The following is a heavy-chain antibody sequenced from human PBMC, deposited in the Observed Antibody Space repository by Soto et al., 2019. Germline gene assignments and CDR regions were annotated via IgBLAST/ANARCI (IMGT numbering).Heavy chain of an antibody. CDR2: IYYSGST. J-gene: IGHJ6*03. D-gene: IGHD4-17*01. V-gene: IGHV4-39*01. CDR3: ARHSSPPVDYGDYVDYYYYMDV. CDR1: GGSISSSSYY. Sequence: TSVTLSLTCTVSGGSISSSSYYWGWISQPPGKGLEWIGSIYYSGSTYYNPSLKSRVTISVDTSKNQFSLKLSSVTAADTAVYYCARHSSPPVDYGDYVDYYYYMDVWGKGTTVTVSS.